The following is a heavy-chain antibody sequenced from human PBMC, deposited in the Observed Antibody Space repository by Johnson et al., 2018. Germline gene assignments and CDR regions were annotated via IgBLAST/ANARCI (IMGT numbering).Heavy chain of an antibody. CDR3: ARAPLVWLEFDY. Sequence: VQLLESGGGVVQPGRSLRLSCAASGFTFSSYGMHWVRQDPGKGLEWVAVISDDGRNKYYADSVKGRFTISRDNSKIMLYLQMNSLRVEDTAIYYCARAPLVWLEFDYWGQGTLVTVSS. J-gene: IGHJ4*02. CDR1: GFTFSSYG. D-gene: IGHD6-19*01. CDR2: ISDDGRNK. V-gene: IGHV3-30*03.